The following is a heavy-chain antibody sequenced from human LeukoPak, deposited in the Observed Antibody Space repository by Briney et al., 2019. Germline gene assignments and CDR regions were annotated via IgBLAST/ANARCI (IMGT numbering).Heavy chain of an antibody. J-gene: IGHJ4*02. CDR1: GFTFREFA. Sequence: GGSLRLSCTSSGFTFREFAVSWFRQAPGKGLEWIGFIRSSIYGGTPKAAASVKGRFIFSRDDSKGVAYLRMNSLKTDDTAVYYCSREWWTGNDLRPDSWGQGTLVTVSS. CDR3: SREWWTGNDLRPDS. V-gene: IGHV3-49*03. D-gene: IGHD1-1*01. CDR2: IRSSIYGGTP.